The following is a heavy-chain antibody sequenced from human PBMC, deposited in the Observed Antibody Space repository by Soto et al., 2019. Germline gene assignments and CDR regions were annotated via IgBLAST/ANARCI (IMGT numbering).Heavy chain of an antibody. CDR1: GFTFSSYG. J-gene: IGHJ4*02. V-gene: IGHV3-33*01. Sequence: QVQLVESGGGVVQPGRSLRLSCAASGFTFSSYGMHWVRQAPGKGLEWVAVIWYDGSNKYYADSVKGRFTISRDNSKNELDLQMNSLRDEDTAVYYCGREYGDSVYFDYWGQGTLVSVSS. CDR3: GREYGDSVYFDY. D-gene: IGHD4-17*01. CDR2: IWYDGSNK.